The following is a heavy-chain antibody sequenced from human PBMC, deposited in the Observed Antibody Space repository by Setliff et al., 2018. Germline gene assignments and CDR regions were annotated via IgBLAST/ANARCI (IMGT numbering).Heavy chain of an antibody. J-gene: IGHJ4*02. V-gene: IGHV4-38-2*02. CDR3: AGGRRYDYGWDFDY. D-gene: IGHD4-17*01. CDR1: GYSISSGHY. CDR2: ISHSGST. Sequence: SETLSLTCTVSGYSISSGHYWGWIRQPPGKGLEWIGSISHSGSTYYNPSLRSRVTISLDTSKNQFSPRLTSVTAADTAVYYCAGGRRYDYGWDFDYWGQGTLVTVSS.